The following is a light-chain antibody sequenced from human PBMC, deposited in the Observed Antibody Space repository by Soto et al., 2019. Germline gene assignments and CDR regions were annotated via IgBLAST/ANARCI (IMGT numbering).Light chain of an antibody. CDR2: GAS. Sequence: IVVTHSPATLSVSPWERATLSCRASQSVSSDLAWYHQKPGQAPRLLIYGASTRATGIPARFSGSGSGTEFTLTINSLEPEDFAVYYCQQRTDRPPWTFGQGTKVDIK. V-gene: IGKV3-11*01. CDR1: QSVSSD. CDR3: QQRTDRPPWT. J-gene: IGKJ1*01.